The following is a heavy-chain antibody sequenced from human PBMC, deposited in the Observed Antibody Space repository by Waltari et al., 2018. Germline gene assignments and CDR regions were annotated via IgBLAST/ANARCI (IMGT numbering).Heavy chain of an antibody. D-gene: IGHD2-8*01. CDR2: INESGSKK. CDR3: ARDDNINGASDAFDI. J-gene: IGHJ3*02. V-gene: IGHV3-7*01. CDR1: GFSLTNYW. Sequence: GDLAQPGESLRLSCAASGFSLTNYWMSWVRQVPGKGLEWVADINESGSKKYYVDSVKGRFTISRDNAKNSVDLQMNSLRVEDTAVYYCARDDNINGASDAFDIWGQGTMVTVSS.